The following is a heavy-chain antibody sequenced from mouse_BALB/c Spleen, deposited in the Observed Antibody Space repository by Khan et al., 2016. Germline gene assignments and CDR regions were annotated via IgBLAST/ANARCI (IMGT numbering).Heavy chain of an antibody. Sequence: VQLQQSGAELVKAGASIKLSCTASGFTIKDTYSHWVRQRPEQGLEWIGRIDPTNGNTKYESKFQGKSTISSDTSSNTAYLQLSSLTSEDTAVCYCVSNSNFALDYWGQGTSVTVSS. CDR1: GFTIKDTY. CDR3: VSNSNFALDY. J-gene: IGHJ4*01. D-gene: IGHD2-5*01. CDR2: IDPTNGNT. V-gene: IGHV14-3*02.